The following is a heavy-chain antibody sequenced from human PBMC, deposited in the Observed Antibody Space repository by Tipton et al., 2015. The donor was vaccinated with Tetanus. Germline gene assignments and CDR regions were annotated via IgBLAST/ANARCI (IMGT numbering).Heavy chain of an antibody. Sequence: GLVKTSETLSLTCTVYGGSISSYYWSWIRQPPGKGLEWIGYIYYSGSTNYNPPLKSRVTISVDTSKNQFSLKLSSVTAGATAVYYCARAGAPWGGDYWGQGPLVPVSS. CDR3: ARAGAPWGGDY. D-gene: IGHD3-16*01. V-gene: IGHV4-59*01. CDR2: IYYSGST. CDR1: GGSISSYY. J-gene: IGHJ4*02.